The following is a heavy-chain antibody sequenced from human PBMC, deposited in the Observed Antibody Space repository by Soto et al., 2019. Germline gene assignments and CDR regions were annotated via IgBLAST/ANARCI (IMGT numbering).Heavy chain of an antibody. Sequence: EVQLVESGGGLVQPGGSLRLSCAASGFTFSSYWMHWVRQAPGKGLVWVSRINSAGSSTSYAEYVKARFTISRDNAKNTLYLHMNSLRAEDTAVYYCARDFFDYGDQPGYYGMDVCGQGTTVTVSS. CDR3: ARDFFDYGDQPGYYGMDV. J-gene: IGHJ6*02. CDR1: GFTFSSYW. CDR2: INSAGSST. V-gene: IGHV3-74*01. D-gene: IGHD4-17*01.